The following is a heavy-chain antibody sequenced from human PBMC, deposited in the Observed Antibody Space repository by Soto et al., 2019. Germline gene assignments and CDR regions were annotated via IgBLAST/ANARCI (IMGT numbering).Heavy chain of an antibody. CDR1: GFTFNVYW. V-gene: IGHV3-74*01. D-gene: IGHD6-13*01. CDR2: IYNDGAYA. J-gene: IGHJ4*02. CDR3: TRGPRATSAGTSAH. Sequence: PGGSLRLSCAGSGFTFNVYWMHWVRQVPGKGPVWVARIYNDGAYADYADSVKRRFTISRDNAKDTLYLQMNDLRAEDSALYHCTRGPRATSAGTSAHWGQGTLVTVSS.